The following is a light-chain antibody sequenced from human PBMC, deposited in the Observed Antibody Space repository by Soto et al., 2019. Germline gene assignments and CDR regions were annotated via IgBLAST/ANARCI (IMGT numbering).Light chain of an antibody. V-gene: IGKV3-20*01. J-gene: IGKJ1*01. CDR3: QQYGSSPIT. CDR1: QSVSSSY. CDR2: GAS. Sequence: EIVLSQSPGTLSLSPGERATLSCRASQSVSSSYLAWYQXKHGQXXRXXIYGASSRATGIPDRFSGGGSGTDFTITISRLEPEDFAVYYCQQYGSSPITFGQGTKVDNK.